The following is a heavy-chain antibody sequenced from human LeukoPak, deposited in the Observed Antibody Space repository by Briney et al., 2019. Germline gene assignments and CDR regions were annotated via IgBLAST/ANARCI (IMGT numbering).Heavy chain of an antibody. CDR2: IYSGGST. J-gene: IGHJ4*02. CDR3: AREGGRRADY. CDR1: GFTFSSYA. Sequence: GGSLRLSCAASGFTFSSYAMSWVRQVSEKGLEWVSVIYSGGSTYYADSVKGRFTISRDNSKNTLYLQMNSLRAEDTAVYYCAREGGRRADYWGQGTLVTVSS. V-gene: IGHV3-66*01.